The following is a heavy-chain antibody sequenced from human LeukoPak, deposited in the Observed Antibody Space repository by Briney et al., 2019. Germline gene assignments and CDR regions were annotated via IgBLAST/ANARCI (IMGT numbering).Heavy chain of an antibody. D-gene: IGHD2-2*01. CDR1: GGTFSGYY. CDR2: INHSGST. V-gene: IGHV4-34*01. Sequence: SETLSLTFAVYGGTFSGYYWSWIRQPPWKGLDRIGEINHSGSTNYIPSLKSRVMLSVDTSKIQYSLRLSSVNAADTAVYYGARLWGRNGWRIVVVPAAQYYFDYWGQRSQVAVSS. J-gene: IGHJ4*02. CDR3: ARLWGRNGWRIVVVPAAQYYFDY.